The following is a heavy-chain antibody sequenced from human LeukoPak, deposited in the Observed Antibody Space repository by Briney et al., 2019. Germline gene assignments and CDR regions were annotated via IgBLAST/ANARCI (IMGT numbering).Heavy chain of an antibody. CDR2: IYTSGST. J-gene: IGHJ4*02. D-gene: IGHD6-6*01. Sequence: SETLSLTCTVSGGSISSGSYYWSWIRQPAGKGLEWIGRIYTSGSTNYNPSLKSRVTISVDTSKNQFSLKLSSVTAADTAVYYCAREESIAARPGAFDYWGQGTLVTVSS. CDR3: AREESIAARPGAFDY. V-gene: IGHV4-61*02. CDR1: GGSISSGSYY.